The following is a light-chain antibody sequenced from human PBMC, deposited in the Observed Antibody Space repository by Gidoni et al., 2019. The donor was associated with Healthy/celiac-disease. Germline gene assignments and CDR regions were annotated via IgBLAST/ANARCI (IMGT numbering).Light chain of an antibody. CDR2: GDS. Sequence: SYDMTQPLSVSMALGQTARITCGGNNIGSKNVHWYQQKPGQSPVLVIHGDSNRPSGIPERFSGSNSGNMATLTISRAQAGDEADYYCQVWDSSTAVFGTGTKVTVL. V-gene: IGLV3-9*01. J-gene: IGLJ1*01. CDR1: NIGSKN. CDR3: QVWDSSTAV.